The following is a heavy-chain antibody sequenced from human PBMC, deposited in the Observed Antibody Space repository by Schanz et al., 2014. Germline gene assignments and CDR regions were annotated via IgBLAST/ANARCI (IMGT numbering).Heavy chain of an antibody. J-gene: IGHJ5*02. D-gene: IGHD3-22*01. Sequence: EVQLVESGGGFVQPGGSLRLSCAASGFTFSSYWMHWVRQSPGKGLVWVSGISGGLGTDTFYADSVKGRFTISRDNARNMVFLQMSSLRADDTAVYYCVRDERISSGVWFDPWGQGTLVTVSS. V-gene: IGHV3-74*01. CDR2: ISGGLGTDT. CDR1: GFTFSSYW. CDR3: VRDERISSGVWFDP.